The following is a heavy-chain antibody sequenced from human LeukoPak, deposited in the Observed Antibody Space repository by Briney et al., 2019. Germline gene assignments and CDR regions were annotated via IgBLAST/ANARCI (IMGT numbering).Heavy chain of an antibody. CDR2: IYYSGST. Sequence: SQTLSLTCTVSGGSISSGDYYWSWIRQPPGKGLEWIGYIYYSGSTYYNPSLKSRVTISVDTSKNQFSLKLSSVTAADTAAYYCASLRSTVNTLDYWGQGTLVTVSS. J-gene: IGHJ4*02. D-gene: IGHD4-17*01. CDR3: ASLRSTVNTLDY. CDR1: GGSISSGDYY. V-gene: IGHV4-30-4*08.